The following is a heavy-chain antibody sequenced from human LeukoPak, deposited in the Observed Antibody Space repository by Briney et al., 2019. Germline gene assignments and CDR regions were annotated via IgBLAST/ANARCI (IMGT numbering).Heavy chain of an antibody. CDR3: ARVATRTRSFDY. CDR2: ISAYNGNT. V-gene: IGHV1-18*01. CDR1: GYTFTTYD. Sequence: ASVKVSCKASGYTFTTYDINWVRQAPGQGLEWMGRISAYNGNTNYEQKLQGRVTMTTDTSTRTAYMELRSLRSDDTAVYYCARVATRTRSFDYWGQGTLVTVSS. J-gene: IGHJ4*02. D-gene: IGHD1/OR15-1a*01.